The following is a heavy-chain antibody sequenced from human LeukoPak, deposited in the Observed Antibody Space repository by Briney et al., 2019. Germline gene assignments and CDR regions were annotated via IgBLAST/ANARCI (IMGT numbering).Heavy chain of an antibody. CDR3: ARAAITMIDY. D-gene: IGHD3-22*01. CDR1: GFTCSDYY. J-gene: IGHJ4*02. V-gene: IGHV3-11*04. CDR2: ISSSGSTI. Sequence: PGGSLTLSCAASGFTCSDYYMSWIRQAPGKGLEWVSYISSSGSTIYYADSVKGRFTISRDNAKNSLYLQMNSLRAEHTAVYYCARAAITMIDYWGQGTLVTVSS.